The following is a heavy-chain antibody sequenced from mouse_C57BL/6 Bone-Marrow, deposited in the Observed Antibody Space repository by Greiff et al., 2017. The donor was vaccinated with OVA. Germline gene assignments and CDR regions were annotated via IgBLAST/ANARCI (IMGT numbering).Heavy chain of an antibody. Sequence: KQSGAELAKPGASVKLSCKASGYTFTSYWMHWVKQRPGQGLEWIGYINPSSGYPKYNQKFKDKATLTADKSSSTAYMQLSSLTYEDSAVYYCARSLTITTVVATDAYWGQGTLVTVSA. CDR1: GYTFTSYW. CDR3: ARSLTITTVVATDAY. J-gene: IGHJ3*01. D-gene: IGHD1-1*01. CDR2: INPSSGYP. V-gene: IGHV1-7*01.